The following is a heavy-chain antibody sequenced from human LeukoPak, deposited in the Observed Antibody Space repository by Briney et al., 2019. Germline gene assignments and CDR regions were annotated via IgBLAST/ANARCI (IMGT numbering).Heavy chain of an antibody. V-gene: IGHV4-39*01. D-gene: IGHD2-21*01. CDR3: ARRGLVVVPL. Sequence: SETLSLTCPVSGGSVGSSDTYWVWLRQPPGKGLGWVGSIYYGGATHYNPSLKSRVTVSVDTSKNQFSLSLTSVTAADTAVYYCARRGLVVVPLWGQGTLVTVSS. CDR1: GGSVGSSDTY. CDR2: IYYGGAT. J-gene: IGHJ4*02.